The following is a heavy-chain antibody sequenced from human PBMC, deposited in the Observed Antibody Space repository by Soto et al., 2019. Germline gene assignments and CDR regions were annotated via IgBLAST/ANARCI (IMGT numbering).Heavy chain of an antibody. V-gene: IGHV1-18*01. J-gene: IGHJ6*02. Sequence: GASVKVSCKASGYTFTSYGISWVRQAPGQGLEWMGWISAYNGNTNYAQKLQGRVTMTTDTSTSTAYMELRSLRSDDTAVYYCARDPPKYYDFWSGYSPYYYGMDVWGQGTTVTVSS. CDR2: ISAYNGNT. CDR3: ARDPPKYYDFWSGYSPYYYGMDV. D-gene: IGHD3-3*01. CDR1: GYTFTSYG.